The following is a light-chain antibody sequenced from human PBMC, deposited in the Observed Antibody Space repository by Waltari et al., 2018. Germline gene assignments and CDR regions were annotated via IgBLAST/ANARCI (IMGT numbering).Light chain of an antibody. Sequence: QSALTQPASVSGSPGQSITISCTGTSSDVRGYTYVPWYQQHPGKAPELIIYDFTSRPSGVSNRFSGSKSGNTASLTISGLQAGDEADYYCTSYTTSTTLVVFGGGTKLTVL. CDR2: DFT. CDR1: SSDVRGYTY. J-gene: IGLJ2*01. V-gene: IGLV2-14*03. CDR3: TSYTTSTTLVV.